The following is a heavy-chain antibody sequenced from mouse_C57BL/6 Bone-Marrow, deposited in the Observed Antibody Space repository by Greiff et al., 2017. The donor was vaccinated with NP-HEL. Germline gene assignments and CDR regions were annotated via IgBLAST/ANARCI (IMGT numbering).Heavy chain of an antibody. CDR3: AALGYYSRAWFAY. J-gene: IGHJ3*01. D-gene: IGHD2-12*01. CDR1: GYSITSGYY. V-gene: IGHV3-6*01. CDR2: ISYDGSN. Sequence: EVKLVESGPGLVKPSQSLSLTCSVTGYSITSGYYWNWIRQFPGNKLEWMGYISYDGSNNYNPSLKNRISITRDTSKNQFFLKLNSVTTEDTATYYCAALGYYSRAWFAYWGQGTLVTVSA.